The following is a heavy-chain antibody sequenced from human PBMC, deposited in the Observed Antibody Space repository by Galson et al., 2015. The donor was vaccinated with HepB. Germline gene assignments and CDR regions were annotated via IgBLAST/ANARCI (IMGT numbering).Heavy chain of an antibody. CDR1: GYTFSTYG. J-gene: IGHJ2*01. D-gene: IGHD2-15*01. Sequence: SVKVSCKASGYTFSTYGISWVRQAPGQGLEWMGWISPYNDNTNYAQKLQGRVTMTTDTSTSTAYMELRSLRSDDTAVYYCARGGYCSGGNCYSLWYFDLWGRGTLVTVSS. CDR2: ISPYNDNT. V-gene: IGHV1-18*04. CDR3: ARGGYCSGGNCYSLWYFDL.